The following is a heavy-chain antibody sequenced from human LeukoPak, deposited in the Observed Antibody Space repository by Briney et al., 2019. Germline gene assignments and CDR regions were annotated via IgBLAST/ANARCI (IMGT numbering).Heavy chain of an antibody. J-gene: IGHJ1*01. V-gene: IGHV6-1*01. Sequence: SQTLSLTCAISGDSVSSNSVTWNWIRQSPSRGLEWLGRTYYRSKWYKYYAVSVKGRITIDPDTSKNQFSLQLNSVTPEDTAVYYCARGPSYFQHWGQGTLVTVSS. CDR3: ARGPSYFQH. CDR1: GDSVSSNSVT. CDR2: TYYRSKWYK.